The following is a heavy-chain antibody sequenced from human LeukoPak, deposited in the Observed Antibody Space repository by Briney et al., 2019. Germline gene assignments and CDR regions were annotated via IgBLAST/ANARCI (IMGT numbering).Heavy chain of an antibody. CDR2: IIPIFGTA. CDR1: GGTFSSYA. Sequence: GSSVKVSCKASGGTFSSYAISWVRQAPGQGLEWMGGIIPIFGTANYAQKFQGRVTITADKSTSTAYMELSSLRSEDTAVYYCARDLEGLERYFDYWGQGTLVTVSS. D-gene: IGHD1-1*01. J-gene: IGHJ4*02. V-gene: IGHV1-69*06. CDR3: ARDLEGLERYFDY.